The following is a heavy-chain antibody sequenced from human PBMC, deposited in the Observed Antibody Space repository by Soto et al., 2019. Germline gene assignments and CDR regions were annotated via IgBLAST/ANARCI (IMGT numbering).Heavy chain of an antibody. Sequence: VASVKVSCKASGYTFTSYDINWVRQATGQGLEWMGWMNPNSGNTGYAQKFQGRVTMTRNTSISTAYMELSSLRSEDTAVYYCAWGGSGSYRAVPPYWGQGTLVTAPQ. CDR3: AWGGSGSYRAVPPY. J-gene: IGHJ4*02. D-gene: IGHD3-10*01. V-gene: IGHV1-8*01. CDR2: MNPNSGNT. CDR1: GYTFTSYD.